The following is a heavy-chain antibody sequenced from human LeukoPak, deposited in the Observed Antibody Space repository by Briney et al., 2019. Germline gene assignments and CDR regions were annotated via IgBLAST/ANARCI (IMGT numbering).Heavy chain of an antibody. D-gene: IGHD2-2*01. CDR2: IYYSGST. J-gene: IGHJ4*02. CDR1: GGSISSGDYY. V-gene: IGHV4-30-4*01. Sequence: ASETLSLTCTVSGGSISSGDYYCSWIRQPPGKGLEWIGYIYYSGSTYYNPSLKSRVTISVDTSKNQFSLKLSSVTAADTAVYYCASGDCSSTSCRFDYWGQGTLVTVSS. CDR3: ASGDCSSTSCRFDY.